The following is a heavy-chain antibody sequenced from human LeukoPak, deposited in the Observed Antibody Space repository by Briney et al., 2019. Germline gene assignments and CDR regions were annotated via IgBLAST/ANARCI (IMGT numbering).Heavy chain of an antibody. CDR3: ARVSSGSYFGYYYYYMDV. D-gene: IGHD1-26*01. J-gene: IGHJ6*03. CDR1: GFRLRSYW. Sequence: GGSLRLSCAASGFRLRSYWMHWVRQAPGKGLVWVSRINSDGSSTSYADSVKGRFTISRDNAKNTLYLQMNSLRAEDTAVYYCARVSSGSYFGYYYYYMDVWGKGTTVTVSS. CDR2: INSDGSST. V-gene: IGHV3-74*01.